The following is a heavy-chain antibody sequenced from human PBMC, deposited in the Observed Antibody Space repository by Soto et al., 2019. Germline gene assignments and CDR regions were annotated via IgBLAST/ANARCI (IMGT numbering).Heavy chain of an antibody. CDR1: GFTFSSYG. J-gene: IGHJ6*02. D-gene: IGHD3-3*01. CDR2: ISYDGSNK. Sequence: ESGGGVVQPGRSLRLSCAASGFTFSSYGMHWVRQAPGKGLEWVAVISYDGSNKYYADSVKGRFTISRDNSKNTLYLQMSSITAEDAVVYCGERGDRVVAIIIFYYYYGMDVWGQGTTVTVSS. CDR3: ERGDRVVAIIIFYYYYGMDV. V-gene: IGHV3-30*03.